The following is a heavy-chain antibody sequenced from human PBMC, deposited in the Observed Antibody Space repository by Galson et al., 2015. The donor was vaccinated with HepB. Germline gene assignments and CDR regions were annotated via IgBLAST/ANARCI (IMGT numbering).Heavy chain of an antibody. CDR3: ARGKGVWGPIVVVTAPYYFDY. CDR2: INHSGST. Sequence: SETLSLTCAVYGGSFSGYYWSWIRQPPGKGLEWIGEINHSGSTNYNPSLKSRVTISVDTSKNQFSLKLSSVTAADTAVYYCARGKGVWGPIVVVTAPYYFDYWGQGTLVTVSS. J-gene: IGHJ4*02. CDR1: GGSFSGYY. V-gene: IGHV4-34*01. D-gene: IGHD2-21*02.